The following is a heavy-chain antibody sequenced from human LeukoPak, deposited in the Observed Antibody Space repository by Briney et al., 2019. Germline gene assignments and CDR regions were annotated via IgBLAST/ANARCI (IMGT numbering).Heavy chain of an antibody. Sequence: GESLRLSCAASGFTFTNYALHWVRQAPGKGLEWVSSISSSGTYIYTADSLKGRFTISRDNTENSLYLLMDSLRVEDTAVYYCARDSLYGSGSSHLDFWGQGILVTVSS. CDR2: ISSSGTYI. J-gene: IGHJ4*02. D-gene: IGHD3-10*01. CDR1: GFTFTNYA. CDR3: ARDSLYGSGSSHLDF. V-gene: IGHV3-21*01.